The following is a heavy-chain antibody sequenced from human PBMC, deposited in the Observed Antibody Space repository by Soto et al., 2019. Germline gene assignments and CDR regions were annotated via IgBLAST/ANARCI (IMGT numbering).Heavy chain of an antibody. J-gene: IGHJ4*02. CDR2: MNPNSGNT. CDR3: ARGGRVSHGYPYYFDY. Sequence: QVQLVQSGAEVKKPGASVKVSCKASGYTFTSYDINWVRQATGQGLEWMGWMNPNSGNTGYAQKFQGRVTMTRNTSISTAYMELSSLRSEDTAVYYCARGGRVSHGYPYYFDYWGQGTLVTVSS. CDR1: GYTFTSYD. D-gene: IGHD5-12*01. V-gene: IGHV1-8*01.